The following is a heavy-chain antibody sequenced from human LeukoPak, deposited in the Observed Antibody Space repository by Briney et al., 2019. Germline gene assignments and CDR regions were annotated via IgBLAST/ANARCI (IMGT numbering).Heavy chain of an antibody. J-gene: IGHJ4*02. Sequence: GASVKVSCKASGYSFTGYYIHWVRQAPGQGLEWMAWINPNSGDTNFAQKFQGRVTMTRDTSISTVYMELSRLRSDDTAVYYCATGKVLRYFDWLLSYDYWGQGTLVTVSS. V-gene: IGHV1-2*02. CDR3: ATGKVLRYFDWLLSYDY. CDR1: GYSFTGYY. D-gene: IGHD3-9*01. CDR2: INPNSGDT.